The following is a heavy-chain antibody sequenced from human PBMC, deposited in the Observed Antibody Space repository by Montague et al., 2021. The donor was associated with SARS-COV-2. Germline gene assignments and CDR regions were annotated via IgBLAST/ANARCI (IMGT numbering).Heavy chain of an antibody. CDR1: GDSISTDYW. J-gene: IGHJ4*02. CDR2: IYNTGTT. D-gene: IGHD1-26*01. V-gene: IGHV4-4*02. CDR3: AGKRSGRSDLAY. Sequence: SETLSLTCAVSGDSISTDYWWTWVRLPPGKGLEWVGVIYNTGTTKYTPSLKSRASMSVDKYWNQFSLRLTPVTAAGTAIYYCAGKRSGRSDLAYWGQGTLVTVSS.